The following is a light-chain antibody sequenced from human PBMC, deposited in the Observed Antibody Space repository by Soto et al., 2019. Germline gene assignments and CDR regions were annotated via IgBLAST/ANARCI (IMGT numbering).Light chain of an antibody. V-gene: IGKV3-20*01. CDR2: GAS. Sequence: EIVLTQSPGTLSLSPGERATLSCRASQSVSSSYLAWYQQKPGQAPKLFIYGASSRATGIPDRFSGSGSGTDFTLTISRLEPEDVGVDYCQQYGGSTYTFGQGTKLEIK. J-gene: IGKJ2*01. CDR1: QSVSSSY. CDR3: QQYGGSTYT.